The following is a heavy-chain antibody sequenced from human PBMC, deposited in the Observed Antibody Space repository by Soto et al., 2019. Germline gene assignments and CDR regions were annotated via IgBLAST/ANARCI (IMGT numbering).Heavy chain of an antibody. CDR2: LNPTSGDT. J-gene: IGHJ4*02. V-gene: IGHV1-8*01. CDR1: GYTFSSYD. D-gene: IGHD6-19*01. Sequence: QVQLVQSGAEVKKPGASVKVSCKASGYTFSSYDINWVRQATGQGLEWMGWLNPTSGDTGYAQQFQGSVTLTRTTSINTAYIELSSLTSDDTAVYYCATSGGGWYLYWGQGTLVTVSS. CDR3: ATSGGGWYLY.